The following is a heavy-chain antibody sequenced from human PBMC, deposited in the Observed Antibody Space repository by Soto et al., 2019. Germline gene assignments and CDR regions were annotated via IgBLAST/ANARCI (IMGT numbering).Heavy chain of an antibody. D-gene: IGHD6-13*01. CDR2: ISGSGGST. V-gene: IGHV3-23*01. J-gene: IGHJ4*02. CDR1: GFTFSTSA. Sequence: EVQLLESGGGLVQPGGSLRLSCAASGFTFSTSAVPWVRQAPGPGLEWVSTISGSGGSTYYADSVKGRFTISRDNSKNTLYLQMNSLRAEDTAVYYCAKDQGSSWYEIDYWGQGTLVTVSS. CDR3: AKDQGSSWYEIDY.